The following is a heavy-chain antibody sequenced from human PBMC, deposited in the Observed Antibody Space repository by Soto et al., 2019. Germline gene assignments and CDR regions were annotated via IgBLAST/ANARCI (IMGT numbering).Heavy chain of an antibody. D-gene: IGHD6-13*01. CDR2: ILPMLDIT. Sequence: QVQLVQSGAEVKKPGSSVKVSCKPSGGTFSTYTIIWVRQAPGQGLEWMGRILPMLDITNSAQRFQGRVTITADKSTSTAYLELSSLRSEDTAVYYCTLGSWSAETFDIWGRGTIVTVSS. CDR3: TLGSWSAETFDI. J-gene: IGHJ3*02. V-gene: IGHV1-69*02. CDR1: GGTFSTYT.